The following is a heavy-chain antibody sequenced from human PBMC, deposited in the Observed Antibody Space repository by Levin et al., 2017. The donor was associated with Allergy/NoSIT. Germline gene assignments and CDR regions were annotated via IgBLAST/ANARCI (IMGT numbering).Heavy chain of an antibody. V-gene: IGHV2-70*01. CDR1: GFSLSTSGMC. D-gene: IGHD3-10*01. CDR2: IDWDDDK. CDR3: ARILQCTMVRGPPGWFDP. Sequence: SGPTLVKPTQTLTLTCTFSGFSLSTSGMCVSWIRQPPGKALEWLALIDWDDDKYYSTSLKTRLTISKDTSKNQVVLTMTNMDPVDTATYYCARILQCTMVRGPPGWFDPWGQGTLVTVSS. J-gene: IGHJ5*02.